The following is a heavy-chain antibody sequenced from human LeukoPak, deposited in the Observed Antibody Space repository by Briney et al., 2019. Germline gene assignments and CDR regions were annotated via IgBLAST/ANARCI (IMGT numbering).Heavy chain of an antibody. CDR2: IIPILGIA. Sequence: SVKVSCKASGYTFTSYAISWVRQAPGQGLEWMGRIIPILGIANYAQKFQGRVTITADKSTSTAYMELSSLRSEDTAVYYCARLRSSMPPLDAFDIWGQGTMVTVSS. CDR1: GYTFTSYA. CDR3: ARLRSSMPPLDAFDI. D-gene: IGHD6-13*01. V-gene: IGHV1-69*04. J-gene: IGHJ3*02.